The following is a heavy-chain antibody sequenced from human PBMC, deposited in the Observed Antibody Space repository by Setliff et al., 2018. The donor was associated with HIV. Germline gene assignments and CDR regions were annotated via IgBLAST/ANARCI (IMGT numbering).Heavy chain of an antibody. CDR3: ARGPTTVTNYYYYYMDV. J-gene: IGHJ6*03. D-gene: IGHD4-17*01. CDR1: GFTFSNNW. CDR2: IKQDGSVK. V-gene: IGHV3-7*02. Sequence: LRLSCAASGFTFSNNWMAWVRLAPGKGLEWVANIKQDGSVKNYVDSVKGRFTISRDNDNNSLYLQMSGLSAEDTAVYYCARGPTTVTNYYYYYMDVWGKGTTVTVSS.